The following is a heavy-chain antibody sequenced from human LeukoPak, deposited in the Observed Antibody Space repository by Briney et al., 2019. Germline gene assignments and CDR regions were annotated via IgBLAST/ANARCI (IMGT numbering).Heavy chain of an antibody. CDR3: AGSPYYYGMDV. J-gene: IGHJ6*02. V-gene: IGHV1-69*01. CDR2: IIPIFGTP. Sequence: WIGWIIPIFGTPNYAQKFQGRVTITADESTSTAYMELSSLRSEDTAVYYCAGSPYYYGMDVWGQGTTVTVSS.